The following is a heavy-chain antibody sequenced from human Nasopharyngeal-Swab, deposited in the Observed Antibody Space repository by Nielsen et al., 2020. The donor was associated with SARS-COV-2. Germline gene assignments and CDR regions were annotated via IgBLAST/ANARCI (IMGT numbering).Heavy chain of an antibody. Sequence: RQAPGKGLEWIGYIYYSGSTNYNPSLKSRVTISVDTSKNQFSLQLSSVTAADTAVYYCARVRTGYSSGWYLTEYFHHWGQGTLVTVSS. CDR2: IYYSGST. J-gene: IGHJ1*01. V-gene: IGHV4-59*01. D-gene: IGHD6-19*01. CDR3: ARVRTGYSSGWYLTEYFHH.